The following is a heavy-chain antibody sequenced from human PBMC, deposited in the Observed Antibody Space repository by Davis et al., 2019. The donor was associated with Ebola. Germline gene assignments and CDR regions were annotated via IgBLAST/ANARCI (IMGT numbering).Heavy chain of an antibody. J-gene: IGHJ6*02. CDR2: MNPNSGNT. CDR1: GYTFTSYD. CDR3: ARGGIAAQTAHYYYGMDV. D-gene: IGHD6-6*01. V-gene: IGHV1-8*01. Sequence: AASVKVSCKASGYTFTSYDINWVRQATGQGLEWMGWMNPNSGNTGYAKKFQGRVTMTRNTSISTAYMELSSLRSEDTAVYYCARGGIAAQTAHYYYGMDVWGQGTTVTVSS.